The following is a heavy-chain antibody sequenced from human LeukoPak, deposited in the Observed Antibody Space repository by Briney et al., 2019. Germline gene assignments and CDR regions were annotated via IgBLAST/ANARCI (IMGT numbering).Heavy chain of an antibody. V-gene: IGHV3-23*01. Sequence: GGTLRLSCAASGFTFSSYGMSWVRQAPGKGLEWVSAISGSGGSTYYAYSVKGRFAISRDNSKNTLYLQMNSLRAEDTAVYYCAKWGIAAAGSTYFDYWGQGTLVTVSS. J-gene: IGHJ4*02. D-gene: IGHD6-13*01. CDR1: GFTFSSYG. CDR2: ISGSGGST. CDR3: AKWGIAAAGSTYFDY.